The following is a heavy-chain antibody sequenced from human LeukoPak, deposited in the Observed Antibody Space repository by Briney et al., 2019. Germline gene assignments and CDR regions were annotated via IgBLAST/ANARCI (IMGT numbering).Heavy chain of an antibody. V-gene: IGHV1-2*02. D-gene: IGHD3-22*01. J-gene: IGHJ6*03. CDR1: GYTFTGYY. CDR3: ARHYYDSSGYYAPYYYYYMDV. Sequence: ASVTVSCKASGYTFTGYYMHWVRQAPGQGLEWMGWINPNSGGTNYAQKFQGRVTMTRDTSISTAYMELSRLRSDDTAVYSCARHYYDSSGYYAPYYYYYMDVWGKGTTVTISS. CDR2: INPNSGGT.